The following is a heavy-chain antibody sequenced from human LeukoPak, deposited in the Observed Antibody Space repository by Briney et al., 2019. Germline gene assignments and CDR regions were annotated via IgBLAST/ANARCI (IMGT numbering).Heavy chain of an antibody. CDR3: AKDWGWLKFDS. J-gene: IGHJ4*02. D-gene: IGHD3-16*01. CDR2: ISGSGGST. CDR1: GFTFSSYA. V-gene: IGHV3-23*01. Sequence: PPGGSLRLSCAASGFTFSSYAMNWVRQAPGKGLEWVSSISGSGGSTYYAESVKGRITISRDNSKNTLYLQMNSLRAEDTAVYYCAKDWGWLKFDSWGQGTLVTVSS.